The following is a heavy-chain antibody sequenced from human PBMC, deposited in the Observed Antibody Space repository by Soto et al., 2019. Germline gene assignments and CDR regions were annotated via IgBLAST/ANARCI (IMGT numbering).Heavy chain of an antibody. CDR1: GFSLTTTGVG. D-gene: IGHD3-22*01. CDR2: VYWNDER. Sequence: QIALQESGPTVVKPTQTLTLTCTFSGFSLTTTGVGVGWIRHAPGKALEWLSMVYWNDERRYSPSLKSRLTITQDTSKNQFVLTMTYMDPVDTATYFCAHYDSSGYFSHFDSWGQGTLVTVSS. V-gene: IGHV2-5*01. CDR3: AHYDSSGYFSHFDS. J-gene: IGHJ4*02.